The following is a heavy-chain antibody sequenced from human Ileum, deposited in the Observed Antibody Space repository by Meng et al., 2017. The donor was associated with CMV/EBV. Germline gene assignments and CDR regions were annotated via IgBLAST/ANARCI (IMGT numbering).Heavy chain of an antibody. J-gene: IGHJ4*02. V-gene: IGHV1-2*02. CDR1: GYTFTGYY. CDR3: ARAEDFHGSGTPYYY. CDR2: ITPNSGGT. D-gene: IGHD3-10*01. Sequence: ASVKVSCKASGYTFTGYYIHWVRQAPGQGLEWMGWITPNSGGTNYAQKFRGRVAMTRDTSISTAYMELSGLTSDDTAVYYCARAEDFHGSGTPYYYWGQGTLVTVSS.